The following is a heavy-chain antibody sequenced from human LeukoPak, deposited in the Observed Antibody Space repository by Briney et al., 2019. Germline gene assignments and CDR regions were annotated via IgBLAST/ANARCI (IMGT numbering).Heavy chain of an antibody. D-gene: IGHD5-24*01. CDR2: IYYSGST. J-gene: IGHJ4*02. V-gene: IGHV4-31*03. CDR3: ARGRRDGYNL. Sequence: NTSETLSLTCTVSGGSISSGGYYWSWIRQHPGKGLEWIGYIYYSGSTYYNPSLKSRVTISVDTSKNQFSLKLSSVTAADTAVYYCARGRRDGYNLWGQGTLVTVSS. CDR1: GGSISSGGYY.